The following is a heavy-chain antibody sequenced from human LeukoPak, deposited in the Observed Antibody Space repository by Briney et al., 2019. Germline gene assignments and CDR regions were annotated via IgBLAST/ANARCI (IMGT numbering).Heavy chain of an antibody. J-gene: IGHJ4*02. V-gene: IGHV3-20*04. CDR3: ARDRLGPSFSVSHFDL. D-gene: IGHD3-3*02. CDR1: GFTFVDYG. Sequence: GGSLRLSCATSGFTFVDYGLSWVRRAPGKGLEWLCAINYNGAITDYVDSVKGRFTISRDNAKNSLYLRMDSLRAEDTALYYCARDRLGPSFSVSHFDLWGQGTLVTVSS. CDR2: INYNGAIT.